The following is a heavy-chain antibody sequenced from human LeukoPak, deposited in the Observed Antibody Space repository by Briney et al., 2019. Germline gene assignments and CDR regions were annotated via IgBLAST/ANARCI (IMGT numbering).Heavy chain of an antibody. CDR3: ARTPPRYGSGSYLLIRRTNYYMDV. D-gene: IGHD3-10*01. Sequence: ASVKVSCKASGYTFTGYYMHWVRQAPGQGLEWMGWINPNSGGTNYAQKFQGRVTMTRDTSISTAYMELSRLRSDDTAVYYCARTPPRYGSGSYLLIRRTNYYMDVWGKGTTVTISS. CDR1: GYTFTGYY. CDR2: INPNSGGT. V-gene: IGHV1-2*02. J-gene: IGHJ6*03.